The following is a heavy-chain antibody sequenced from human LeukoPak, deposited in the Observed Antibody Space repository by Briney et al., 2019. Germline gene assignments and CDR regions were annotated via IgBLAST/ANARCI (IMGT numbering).Heavy chain of an antibody. CDR3: ARVNNYDILSSFDS. D-gene: IGHD3-9*01. CDR2: INPYNGNT. J-gene: IGHJ4*02. V-gene: IGHV1-18*01. CDR1: GYIFTNYG. Sequence: ASVKVSCKASGYIFTNYGISWVRQAPGQGLEWMAWINPYNGNTNYAQKLQGRVTMTTDTSTSTAYMELRSLRSDDTAVYYCARVNNYDILSSFDSWGQGTLVTVPS.